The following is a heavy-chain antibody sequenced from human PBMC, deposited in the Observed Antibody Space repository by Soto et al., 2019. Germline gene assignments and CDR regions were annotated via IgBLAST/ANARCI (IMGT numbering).Heavy chain of an antibody. CDR1: GFTLGGRW. D-gene: IGHD3-10*01. CDR2: IDNAGTDS. V-gene: IGHV3-74*01. J-gene: IGHJ6*04. Sequence: EVQLVESGGGLVQPGGSLSLSCEASGFTLGGRWMHWVRQAPGKGLVWVSGIDNAGTDSTYADSVKGRFTSSRDNAKNMLYLQMNSLRVEDTAVYYCARGWFGPDVWGKGTTVTVSS. CDR3: ARGWFGPDV.